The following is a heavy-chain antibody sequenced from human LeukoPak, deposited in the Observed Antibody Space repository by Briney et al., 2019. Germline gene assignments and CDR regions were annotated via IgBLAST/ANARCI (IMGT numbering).Heavy chain of an antibody. Sequence: GESLRLSCAASGFTFDDYAVNWVRQVPGRGLEWVSGINWNGRITEYADSVKDRITISRQNTKNSLYLYMNNLGGEDTALYFCARGSVQLWLRDTYYYMDVWGKGTTVTVSS. CDR3: ARGSVQLWLRDTYYYMDV. D-gene: IGHD5-18*01. CDR1: GFTFDDYA. V-gene: IGHV3-20*04. J-gene: IGHJ6*03. CDR2: INWNGRIT.